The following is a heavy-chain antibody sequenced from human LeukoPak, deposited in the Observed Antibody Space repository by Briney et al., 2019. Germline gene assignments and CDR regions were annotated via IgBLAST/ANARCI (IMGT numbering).Heavy chain of an antibody. CDR3: ARAHLHYGDSIHDLDY. Sequence: ASVKVSCKASGYTFTRYYMHWVRQAPGQGLEWMGIINPSGGSARYAQKFQGRVTMTRDTSTSTVYMEVSSLRPEDTAVYYCARAHLHYGDSIHDLDYWGQGTLVTVSS. D-gene: IGHD4-17*01. CDR2: INPSGGSA. J-gene: IGHJ4*02. V-gene: IGHV1-46*01. CDR1: GYTFTRYY.